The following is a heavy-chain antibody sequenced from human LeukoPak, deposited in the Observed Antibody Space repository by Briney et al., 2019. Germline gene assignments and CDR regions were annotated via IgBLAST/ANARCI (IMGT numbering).Heavy chain of an antibody. D-gene: IGHD6-13*01. CDR3: ARHSWAAAAGNNAFDY. CDR1: GGSISSYY. V-gene: IGHV4-4*07. J-gene: IGHJ4*02. CDR2: IYTSGST. Sequence: SETLSLTCTVSGGSISSYYWSWIRQPAGKGLEWIGRIYTSGSTNYNPSLKSRVTMSVDTSKNQFSLKLSSVTAADTAVYYCARHSWAAAAGNNAFDYWGQGTLVTVSS.